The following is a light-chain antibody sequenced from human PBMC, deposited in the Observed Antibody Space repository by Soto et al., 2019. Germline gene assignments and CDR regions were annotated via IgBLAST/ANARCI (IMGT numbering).Light chain of an antibody. V-gene: IGKV3-11*01. CDR3: HQRQSWPRT. CDR2: QTS. Sequence: EKVLTQSPATLALSPGESATLSCRASQSVGNYVAWYQQKPGQAPRLLIYQTSIRAAGIPARFSASGTGTDFTLTISDVQPEDFAVYYCHQRQSWPRTFGQGTKVDI. CDR1: QSVGNY. J-gene: IGKJ1*01.